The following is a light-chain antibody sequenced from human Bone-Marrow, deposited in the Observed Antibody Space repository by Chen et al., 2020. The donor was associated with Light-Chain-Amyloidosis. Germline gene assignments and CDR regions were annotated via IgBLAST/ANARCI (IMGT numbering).Light chain of an antibody. V-gene: IGLV2-14*01. J-gene: IGLJ1*01. Sequence: QSALTQPASVSGSPGQSITISCTGTSSDVGGDNHVSWYQQHPAKAPKLMIYEVTNRPSWVPDRFSGSKSDNTASLTISGLHTEDEADYFCSSYTITNTLVFGSGTRVTVL. CDR2: EVT. CDR3: SSYTITNTLV. CDR1: SSDVGGDNH.